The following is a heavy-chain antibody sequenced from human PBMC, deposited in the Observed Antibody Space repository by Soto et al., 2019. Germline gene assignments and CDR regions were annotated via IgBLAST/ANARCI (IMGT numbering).Heavy chain of an antibody. Sequence: PVGSLRLSCASSVCTFSNYWMHCVRQFPGRGLVWVSNIQGDGSTITYADSVKGRFTIYRDNAKNTVFLQMDSLRADDSAVYYCLRGPRHWRGVDYWGPGTLVSVSS. D-gene: IGHD1-1*01. J-gene: IGHJ4*02. CDR3: LRGPRHWRGVDY. CDR2: IQGDGSTI. V-gene: IGHV3-74*01. CDR1: VCTFSNYW.